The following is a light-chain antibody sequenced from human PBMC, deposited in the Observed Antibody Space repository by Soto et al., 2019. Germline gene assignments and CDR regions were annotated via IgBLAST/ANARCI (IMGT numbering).Light chain of an antibody. CDR3: LQHNSYPPWT. J-gene: IGKJ1*01. Sequence: DIQMTQSPSSLSASVGDRVTITCRSSQGIGNDLGWYQQKPGKAPKRLIYAASNLQSGVPSRFXGSASGTEFTLTINGLQPEDSATYYCLQHNSYPPWTFGQGTKVEIK. CDR2: AAS. V-gene: IGKV1-17*01. CDR1: QGIGND.